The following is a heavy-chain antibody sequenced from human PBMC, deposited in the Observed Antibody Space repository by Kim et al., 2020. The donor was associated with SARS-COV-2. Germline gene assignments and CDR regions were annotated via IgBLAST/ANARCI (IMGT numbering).Heavy chain of an antibody. D-gene: IGHD3-9*01. CDR3: ARETRDYDILSY. Sequence: GGSLRLSCAASGFTFSSYAMHWVRQAPGKGLEWVAVISYDGSNKYYADSVKGRFTISRDNSKNTLYLQMNSLRAEDTAVYYCARETRDYDILSYWGQGT. CDR1: GFTFSSYA. V-gene: IGHV3-30*04. CDR2: ISYDGSNK. J-gene: IGHJ4*02.